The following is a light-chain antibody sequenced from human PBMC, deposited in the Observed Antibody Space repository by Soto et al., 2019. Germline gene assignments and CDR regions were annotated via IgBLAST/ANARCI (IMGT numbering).Light chain of an antibody. Sequence: QSVLTQPPSASETPGQRVTISCSGSSSNIESNYVYWYQQLPGTAPRLLIYRNDQRPSGVPDRFSGSKSGTSASLAISGLRSEDEADYYCAAWDDSLSGRVFGGGTKLTVL. CDR2: RND. J-gene: IGLJ3*02. CDR3: AAWDDSLSGRV. V-gene: IGLV1-47*01. CDR1: SSNIESNY.